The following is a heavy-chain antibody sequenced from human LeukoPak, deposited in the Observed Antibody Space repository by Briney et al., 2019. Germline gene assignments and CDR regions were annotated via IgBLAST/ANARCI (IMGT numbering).Heavy chain of an antibody. CDR1: GGSISSGDYY. V-gene: IGHV4-30-4*01. J-gene: IGHJ4*02. D-gene: IGHD6-13*01. CDR3: ARGIAAAGTTSSYYFDY. Sequence: PSETLSLTCTVSGGSISSGDYYWSWIRQPPGKGLEWIGYIYYSGSTYYNPSLKSRVTISVDTSKNQFSLKLNSVAAADTAVYYCARGIAAAGTTSSYYFDYWGQGTLVTVSS. CDR2: IYYSGST.